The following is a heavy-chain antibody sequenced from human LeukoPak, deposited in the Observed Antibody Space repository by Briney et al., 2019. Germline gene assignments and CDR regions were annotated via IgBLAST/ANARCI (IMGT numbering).Heavy chain of an antibody. CDR3: AREGGGGIDIEHSFDY. V-gene: IGHV1-46*01. D-gene: IGHD2-15*01. CDR1: GYTFTRYF. J-gene: IGHJ4*02. CDR2: INPSGGST. Sequence: ASVKVSCKASGYTFTRYFIHWVRQAPGRGLEWMGTINPSGGSTGYAQKFQGRVTMTRDTSTSTVYMELSSLRSEDTAVYYCAREGGGGIDIEHSFDYWGQGTLVTVSS.